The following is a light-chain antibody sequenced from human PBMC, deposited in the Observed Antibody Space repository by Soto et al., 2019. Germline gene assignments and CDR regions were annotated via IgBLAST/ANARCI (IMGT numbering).Light chain of an antibody. J-gene: IGKJ3*01. CDR3: QQYGSSPEIS. Sequence: DIVLTQSPGTLSLSPGERATLSCRASQTISDNHLAWYQQKPGQSPRLLISCASVRAPGVPDRFSGSGSETDFTLTISRLEPEDFGFYYCQQYGSSPEISFGPGTKVDIK. V-gene: IGKV3-20*01. CDR1: QTISDNH. CDR2: CAS.